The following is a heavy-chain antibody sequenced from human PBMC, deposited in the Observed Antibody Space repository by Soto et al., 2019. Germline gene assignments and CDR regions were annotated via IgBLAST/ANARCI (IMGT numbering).Heavy chain of an antibody. J-gene: IGHJ4*02. Sequence: ASVKVSCKVSGYTLTELSMHWVRQAPGKGLEWMGGFDPEDGETIYAQKLQGRVTMTKDTSTGTAYMELRSLRSDDTAVYYCARRRDYYDSSGYYYWGQGTLVTVSS. CDR2: FDPEDGET. V-gene: IGHV1-24*01. CDR3: ARRRDYYDSSGYYY. CDR1: GYTLTELS. D-gene: IGHD3-22*01.